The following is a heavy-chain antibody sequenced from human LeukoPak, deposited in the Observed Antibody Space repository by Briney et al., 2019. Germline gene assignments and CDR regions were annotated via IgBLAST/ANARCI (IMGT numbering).Heavy chain of an antibody. CDR1: GFTFSSYG. Sequence: PGGSLRLSCAASGFTFSSYGMHWVRQAPGKGLEWVAFIRYDGSNKYYADSVKGRFTISRDNSKNTLYLQMNSLRAEDTAVYYCAKDSARYMVRGVIIGDYWGQGTLVTVPS. CDR2: IRYDGSNK. CDR3: AKDSARYMVRGVIIGDY. J-gene: IGHJ4*02. V-gene: IGHV3-30*02. D-gene: IGHD3-10*01.